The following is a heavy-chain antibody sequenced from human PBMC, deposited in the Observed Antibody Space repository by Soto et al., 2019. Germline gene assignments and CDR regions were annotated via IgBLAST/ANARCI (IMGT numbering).Heavy chain of an antibody. D-gene: IGHD3-3*01. CDR1: GFTFSSYS. Sequence: EVQLVESGGGLVQPGGSLRLSCAASGFTFSSYSMNWVRQAPGKGLEWVSYISSNSSTIYYADSVKGRFTISRDNAKNSLYLQMNSLRAEDTAVYYCARKGDFWGGYYSPFDYWGQGTLVTVSS. CDR2: ISSNSSTI. V-gene: IGHV3-48*01. J-gene: IGHJ4*02. CDR3: ARKGDFWGGYYSPFDY.